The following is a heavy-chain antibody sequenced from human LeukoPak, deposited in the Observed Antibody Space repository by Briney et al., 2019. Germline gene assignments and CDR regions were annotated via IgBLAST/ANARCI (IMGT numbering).Heavy chain of an antibody. CDR2: IWYDGNKK. V-gene: IGHV3-33*01. D-gene: IGHD5-24*01. CDR1: GFTFNRYG. J-gene: IGHJ4*02. CDR3: ARLQGDGGGDDVRFPRIDY. Sequence: GGSLRLSCAASGFTFNRYGMHWVRQAPGKGLEWVARIWYDGNKKYYAESVKGRFTISRDNSKNMLYLQMNSLRAEDTAVYYCARLQGDGGGDDVRFPRIDYWGQGTLVTVSS.